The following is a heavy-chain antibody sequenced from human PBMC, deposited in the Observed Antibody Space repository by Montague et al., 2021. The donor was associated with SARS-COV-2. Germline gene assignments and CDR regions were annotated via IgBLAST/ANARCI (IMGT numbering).Heavy chain of an antibody. Sequence: SETLSLTCDFSDGSVSAYFWSWVRQLPGKGLEWIGQVDRSGTAHYSPSLQSRLTLSVDTSNNQVSLNLTSVTATDTATYYCARGRDSGTYFGTKYYFQYGLDVWGPGTTVTVSS. CDR2: VDRSGTA. CDR1: DGSVSAYF. J-gene: IGHJ6*02. V-gene: IGHV4-34*01. D-gene: IGHD3-10*01. CDR3: ARGRDSGTYFGTKYYFQYGLDV.